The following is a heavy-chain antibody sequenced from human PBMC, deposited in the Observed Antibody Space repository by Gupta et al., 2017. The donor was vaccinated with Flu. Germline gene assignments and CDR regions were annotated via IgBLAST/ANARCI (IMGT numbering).Heavy chain of an antibody. D-gene: IGHD6-13*01. CDR3: AKGGYYYGWDV. CDR1: GVTFSNYA. CDR2: ISSSDGRT. Sequence: EEQLLESGGGLVQPGGSLRLSCAASGVTFSNYAMNWVRQAPGKGLEWVSCISSSDGRTFYADSVKGRFTISRDNSKNMLYVQMNSLRVEDTAVYYCAKGGYYYGWDVWGQGTTVTVSS. V-gene: IGHV3-23*01. J-gene: IGHJ6*02.